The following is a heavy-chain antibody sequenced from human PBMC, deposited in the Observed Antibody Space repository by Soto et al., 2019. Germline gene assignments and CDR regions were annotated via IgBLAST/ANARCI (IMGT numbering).Heavy chain of an antibody. CDR1: GYTFTNND. J-gene: IGHJ5*02. CDR2: MNPGSGDT. Sequence: GASAKVSSKGSGYTFTNNDVSWLREAIGQGLEWMGWMNPGSGDTGYAQKFQGRVTMTRDISIATAYMELSSLRSDDTAIYYCATMATFGSLNWFDPWGQGTLVTVSS. D-gene: IGHD3-10*01. CDR3: ATMATFGSLNWFDP. V-gene: IGHV1-8*01.